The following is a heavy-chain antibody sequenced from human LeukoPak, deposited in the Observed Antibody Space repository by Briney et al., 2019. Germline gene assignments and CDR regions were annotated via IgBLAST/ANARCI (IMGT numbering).Heavy chain of an antibody. D-gene: IGHD5-12*01. V-gene: IGHV4-31*03. CDR1: GGSISSGDYH. CDR2: IYYSGRA. J-gene: IGHJ4*02. Sequence: PSETLSLTCTVSGGSISSGDYHWSRLRQHPGKGLEWVGYIYYSGRAYNNTNLKRRVTKTVDTSRREFSLKLNSVAAAETAVYYCSRDWLSSPNFDFWGQGTLVTVSS. CDR3: SRDWLSSPNFDF.